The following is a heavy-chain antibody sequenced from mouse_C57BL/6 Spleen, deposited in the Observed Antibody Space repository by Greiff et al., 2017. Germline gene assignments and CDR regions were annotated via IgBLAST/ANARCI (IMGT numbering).Heavy chain of an antibody. V-gene: IGHV1-42*01. CDR2: INPSTGGT. J-gene: IGHJ2*01. Sequence: VQLQQSGPELVKPGASVKISCKASGYSFTGYYMNWVKQSPEKSLEWIGEINPSTGGTTYNQKFKAKATLTVDKSSSTAYMQLKSLTSEDSAVYYCARSDYYGSSSYFDYWGQGTTLTVSS. CDR3: ARSDYYGSSSYFDY. D-gene: IGHD1-1*01. CDR1: GYSFTGYY.